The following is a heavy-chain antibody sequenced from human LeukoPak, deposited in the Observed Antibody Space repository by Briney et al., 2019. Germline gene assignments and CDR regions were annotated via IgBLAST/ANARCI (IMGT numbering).Heavy chain of an antibody. Sequence: GASVKVSCKASGYTFASYAITWVRQAPGQGLGWMVWISGYNGNTNYAQKLQGRVTMTTDTSTSTAYMELRSLRSDDTAVYYCARGRGGRSRYYYYGMDVWGQGTTVTVSS. CDR2: ISGYNGNT. J-gene: IGHJ6*02. D-gene: IGHD3-10*01. V-gene: IGHV1-18*01. CDR3: ARGRGGRSRYYYYGMDV. CDR1: GYTFASYA.